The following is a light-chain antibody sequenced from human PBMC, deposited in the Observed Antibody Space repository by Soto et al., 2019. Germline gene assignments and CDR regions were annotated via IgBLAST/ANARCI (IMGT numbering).Light chain of an antibody. CDR1: QSIISY. Sequence: DIQMTQAPSSRSASVGNIVTITFRASQSIISYLNWYQQKPGKAPKLLIYAASCLQSGVPSRFSGSGSGTDFPLTISSLQPEDFATYYCQQSYSTTWTFGQGTKVDIK. J-gene: IGKJ1*01. V-gene: IGKV1-39*01. CDR3: QQSYSTTWT. CDR2: AAS.